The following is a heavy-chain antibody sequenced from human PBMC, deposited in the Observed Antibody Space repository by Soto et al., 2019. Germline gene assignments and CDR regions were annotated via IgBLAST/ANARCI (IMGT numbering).Heavy chain of an antibody. CDR2: VFHNGDT. D-gene: IGHD3-3*01. V-gene: IGHV4-4*02. J-gene: IGHJ4*02. CDR3: VRVGFWTGYPYFDY. Sequence: SETLSLTCAVSGDSVSSTFWWSWVRQSPGKRLEWLGEVFHNGDTNYNPSLKKRVTMSVDKSKNQVSLNLTSVTGADTAVYYCVRVGFWTGYPYFDYWGQGAQVTVSS. CDR1: GDSVSSTFW.